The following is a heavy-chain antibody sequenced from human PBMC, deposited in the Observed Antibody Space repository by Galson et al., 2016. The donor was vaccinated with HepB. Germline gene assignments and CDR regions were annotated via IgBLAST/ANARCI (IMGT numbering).Heavy chain of an antibody. CDR3: ARDGHLSYFDF. D-gene: IGHD2/OR15-2a*01. V-gene: IGHV3-21*01. CDR1: GFSFNLYT. J-gene: IGHJ4*02. CDR2: INYSGSQR. Sequence: SLRLSCAASGFSFNLYTINWVRQAPGKGPEWLSSINYSGSQRFYSDSVRGRFTISRDNANTSVYLQMSSLRVEDTAFYYWARDGHLSYFDFWGQGTLVAVSS.